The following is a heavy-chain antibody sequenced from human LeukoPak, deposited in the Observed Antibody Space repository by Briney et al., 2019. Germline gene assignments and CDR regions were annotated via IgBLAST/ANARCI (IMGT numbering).Heavy chain of an antibody. Sequence: GGSLRLSCAASGFTFSSYAMSWVRQAPGKGLEWVSYISSSSSYIYYADSVKGRFTISRDNAKNSLYLQMNSLRAEDTAVYYCARDRRKYSSGWSTSFDYWGQGTLVTVSS. CDR2: ISSSSSYI. J-gene: IGHJ4*02. CDR3: ARDRRKYSSGWSTSFDY. CDR1: GFTFSSYA. D-gene: IGHD6-19*01. V-gene: IGHV3-21*01.